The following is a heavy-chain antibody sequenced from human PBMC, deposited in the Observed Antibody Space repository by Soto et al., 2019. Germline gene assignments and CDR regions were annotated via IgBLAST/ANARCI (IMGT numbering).Heavy chain of an antibody. J-gene: IGHJ3*02. CDR3: ARVPGLVVSADDAFDI. V-gene: IGHV4-4*02. CDR1: GGSVSSSNW. CDR2: IYHSGSA. D-gene: IGHD2-21*02. Sequence: QVQLQESGPGLVKPSGTLSLTCAVSGGSVSSSNWWSWVRQSPGKGLEWMGEIYHSGSAHYNPSLKSRATISLDKSKIQFSLRLTSVTAADTAVYYCARVPGLVVSADDAFDIWGPGTRVIVSS.